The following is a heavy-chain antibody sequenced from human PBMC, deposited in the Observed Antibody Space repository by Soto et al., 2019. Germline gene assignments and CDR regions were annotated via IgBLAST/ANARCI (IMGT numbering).Heavy chain of an antibody. CDR2: ISTGGTT. Sequence: GGSLRLSCAASGFIVSNNYMSWVRQPPGKGLEWVSIISTGGTTYYADSVKGGFTISRDNSKNMLDLQMNSLRVDDTAVYYCAISSGHISFDYWGQGALVTVSS. CDR1: GFIVSNNY. D-gene: IGHD6-19*01. V-gene: IGHV3-53*01. J-gene: IGHJ4*02. CDR3: AISSGHISFDY.